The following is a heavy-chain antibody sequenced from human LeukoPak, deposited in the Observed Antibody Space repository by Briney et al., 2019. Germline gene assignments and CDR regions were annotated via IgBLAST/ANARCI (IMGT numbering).Heavy chain of an antibody. V-gene: IGHV1-69*13. CDR1: GGTFSSYA. Sequence: ASVKVSCKASGGTFSSYAISWVRQAPGQGLEWMGGIIPIFGTANYAQKFQGRVTITADGSTSTAYMELSSLRSEDTAVYYCARAGCSSTSCSSQYNWFDPWGQGTLVTVSS. D-gene: IGHD2-2*01. CDR3: ARAGCSSTSCSSQYNWFDP. CDR2: IIPIFGTA. J-gene: IGHJ5*02.